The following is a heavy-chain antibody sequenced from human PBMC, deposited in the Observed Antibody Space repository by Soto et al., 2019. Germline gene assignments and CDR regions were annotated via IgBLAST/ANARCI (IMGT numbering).Heavy chain of an antibody. V-gene: IGHV4-38-2*02. J-gene: IGHJ6*02. D-gene: IGHD2-15*01. Sequence: PSETLSLTCAVSGYSISSGYYWGWSRQPPGKGLEWIGSIYHSGSTYYNTSLKSRVTISVDTSKKQFSLKLSSVTAADTAVYYCARDLGCSGGSCYFYYYYYGMDVWGQGTTVTVSS. CDR3: ARDLGCSGGSCYFYYYYYGMDV. CDR1: GYSISSGYY. CDR2: IYHSGST.